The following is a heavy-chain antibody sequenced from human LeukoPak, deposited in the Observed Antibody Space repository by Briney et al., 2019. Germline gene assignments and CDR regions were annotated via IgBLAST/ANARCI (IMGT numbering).Heavy chain of an antibody. CDR2: INHSGST. Sequence: PSETLSLTCTVSGGSISSYYWSWIRQPPGKGLEWIGEINHSGSTNYNPSLKSRVTISVDTSKNQFSLKLSSVTAADTAVYYCARRIADIVVVPAAMPRLTHFGYWGQGTLVTVSS. CDR1: GGSISSYY. J-gene: IGHJ4*02. D-gene: IGHD2-2*01. V-gene: IGHV4-34*01. CDR3: ARRIADIVVVPAAMPRLTHFGY.